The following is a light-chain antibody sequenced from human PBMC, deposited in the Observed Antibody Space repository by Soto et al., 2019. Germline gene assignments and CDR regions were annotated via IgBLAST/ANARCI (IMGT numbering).Light chain of an antibody. CDR2: EDS. Sequence: QSALTQPASVSGSPGQSITISCTGTSSDVGSYNLVSWYQQHPGKAPKLMISEDSKRPSGVSNRFSGSKSGNTASLTISGLQAEDEADYYCCSYAGSYTLYVFGTGTQLTVL. CDR3: CSYAGSYTLYV. V-gene: IGLV2-23*01. CDR1: SSDVGSYNL. J-gene: IGLJ1*01.